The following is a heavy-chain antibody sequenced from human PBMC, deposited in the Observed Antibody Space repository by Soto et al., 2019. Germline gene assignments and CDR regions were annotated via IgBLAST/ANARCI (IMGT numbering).Heavy chain of an antibody. J-gene: IGHJ3*02. CDR1: GFSSDDYD. D-gene: IGHD6-19*01. CDR3: ARVWHSSGWYGVAAFDI. V-gene: IGHV3-20*01. CDR2: INRNGDST. Sequence: GGSLRLSCAASGFSSDDYDMNWVRQLPGKGLEWVSGINRNGDSTRYADSVKGRFTISRDNAKNSLFLQMNSLRGEDTAVYHCARVWHSSGWYGVAAFDIWGQGTMVTVSS.